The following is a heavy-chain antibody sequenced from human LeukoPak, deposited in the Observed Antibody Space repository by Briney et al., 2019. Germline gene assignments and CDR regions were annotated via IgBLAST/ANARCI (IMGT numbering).Heavy chain of an antibody. J-gene: IGHJ4*02. V-gene: IGHV4-34*01. CDR2: INHSGST. Sequence: SETLSLTCAVYGGSFSGYYWSWIRQPPGKGLEWIGEINHSGSTNYNPSLKSRVTISVDTSKNQFSLKLSSVTAADTAVYYCARGPGGYSSSSPFDYWGQGTLVTVSS. D-gene: IGHD6-6*01. CDR1: GGSFSGYY. CDR3: ARGPGGYSSSSPFDY.